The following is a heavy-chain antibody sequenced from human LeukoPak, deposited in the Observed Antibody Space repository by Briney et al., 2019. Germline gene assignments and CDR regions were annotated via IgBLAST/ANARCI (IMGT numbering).Heavy chain of an antibody. Sequence: PGGSLRLSCAASGFTFSSYSMNWVRQAPGKGLEWVSYISSSSSTIYYADSVKGRFTISRDNAKNSLYLQTNSLRAEDTAVYYCASEGDYYDSSGYYPSFDYWGQGTLVTVSS. D-gene: IGHD3-22*01. V-gene: IGHV3-48*01. CDR2: ISSSSSTI. CDR1: GFTFSSYS. J-gene: IGHJ4*02. CDR3: ASEGDYYDSSGYYPSFDY.